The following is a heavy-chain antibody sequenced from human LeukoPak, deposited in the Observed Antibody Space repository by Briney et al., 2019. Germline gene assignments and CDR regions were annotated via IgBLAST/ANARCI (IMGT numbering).Heavy chain of an antibody. Sequence: ASVKVSCKASGYTFTGYYMHWVRQAPGQGLEWMGWISAYNGNTNYAQKLQGRVTMTTDTSTSTAYMELRSLRSDDTAVYYCARDPTTTFGPRSGYFQHWGQGTLVTVSS. J-gene: IGHJ1*01. CDR3: ARDPTTTFGPRSGYFQH. CDR2: ISAYNGNT. D-gene: IGHD3-3*01. V-gene: IGHV1-18*04. CDR1: GYTFTGYY.